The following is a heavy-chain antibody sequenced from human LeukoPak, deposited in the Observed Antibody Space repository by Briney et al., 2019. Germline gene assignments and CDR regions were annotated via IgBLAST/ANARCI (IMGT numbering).Heavy chain of an antibody. CDR2: IYYSGST. V-gene: IGHV4-39*01. Sequence: SETLSLTCTVSDDSISSSTYYWGWIRQPPGKGLEWIGSIYYSGSTYYNPSLKSRVTISVDTSKNQFSLKLSSVTAADTAVYYCARQGGSAGFGELYRPQSFDYWGQGTLVTVSS. CDR3: ARQGGSAGFGELYRPQSFDY. D-gene: IGHD3-10*01. J-gene: IGHJ4*02. CDR1: DDSISSSTYY.